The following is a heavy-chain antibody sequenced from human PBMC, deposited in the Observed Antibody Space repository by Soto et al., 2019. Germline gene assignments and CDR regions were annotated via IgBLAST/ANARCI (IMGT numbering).Heavy chain of an antibody. CDR2: IKQDGSEK. Sequence: GGSLRLSCAASGVTFSSYWMSWVRSAPGKGLEWVANIKQDGSEKYYVDSVKGRFTISRDNVKNLLYLQMNSLRAEDMAVSYCASGEVDYYCSGGSCCREYFQHWGRGT. CDR1: GVTFSSYW. D-gene: IGHD2-15*01. V-gene: IGHV3-7*01. J-gene: IGHJ1*01. CDR3: ASGEVDYYCSGGSCCREYFQH.